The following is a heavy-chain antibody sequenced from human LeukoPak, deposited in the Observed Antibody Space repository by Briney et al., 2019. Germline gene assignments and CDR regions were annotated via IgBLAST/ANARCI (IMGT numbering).Heavy chain of an antibody. CDR1: GGSISNYY. CDR2: IHSNGGA. CDR3: ASSSLGSLGQFDP. Sequence: SETLSLTCTVSGGSISNYYWSWIRQPPGKGLEWIGFIHSNGGANYNASLNSRATISRDTSRSQVSLKLTSMTAADAAVYYCASSSLGSLGQFDPWGQGTLVTVSS. D-gene: IGHD3-10*01. V-gene: IGHV4-59*01. J-gene: IGHJ5*02.